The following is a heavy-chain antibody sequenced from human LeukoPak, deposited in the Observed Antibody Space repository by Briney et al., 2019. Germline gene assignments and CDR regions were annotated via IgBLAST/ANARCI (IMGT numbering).Heavy chain of an antibody. CDR1: GFTFSSYS. V-gene: IGHV3-48*01. Sequence: GGSLRLSCAASGFTFSSYSMNWVRQAPGKGLEWVSYISSSSSTIYYADSVKGRFTISRDNAKNSLYLQMNSLRAEDTAVYYCAAVPRLRFLEWSVMDVWGQGTTVTVSS. J-gene: IGHJ6*02. CDR2: ISSSSSTI. D-gene: IGHD3-3*01. CDR3: AAVPRLRFLEWSVMDV.